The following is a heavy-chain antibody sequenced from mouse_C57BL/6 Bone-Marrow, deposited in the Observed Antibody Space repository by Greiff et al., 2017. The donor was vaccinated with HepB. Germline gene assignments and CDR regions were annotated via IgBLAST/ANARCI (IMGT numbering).Heavy chain of an antibody. J-gene: IGHJ3*01. Sequence: VQLKQSGPDLVKPGTSVKISCKASGDSFTVYYMHWVKQSHGKSLEWIGRVNPNNGVTYYNQKFKDKAILTIDKSSTTAYMDLRSLTSADSAVYYCARRMAYWGQGTLVTVSA. CDR1: GDSFTVYY. CDR2: VNPNNGVT. CDR3: ARRMAY. V-gene: IGHV1-18*01.